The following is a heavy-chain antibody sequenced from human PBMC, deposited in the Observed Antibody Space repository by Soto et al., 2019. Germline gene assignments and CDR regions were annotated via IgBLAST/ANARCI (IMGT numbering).Heavy chain of an antibody. D-gene: IGHD3-16*02. Sequence: QVQLVQSGAEVKETGSSVKVSCKSSGYIFKNYAVTWLRQAPGQGLEWTGGIIPVFGTPDYSQKFRGRVTITADESTSTVYMELRSLTSEDTAVYYCARHLYDYVWGSYRHWGQGTLVTVSS. CDR3: ARHLYDYVWGSYRH. CDR1: GYIFKNYA. V-gene: IGHV1-69*01. J-gene: IGHJ4*02. CDR2: IIPVFGTP.